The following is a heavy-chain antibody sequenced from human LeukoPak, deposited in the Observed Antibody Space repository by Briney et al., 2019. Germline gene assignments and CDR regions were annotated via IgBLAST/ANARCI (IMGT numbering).Heavy chain of an antibody. CDR3: ARHPLQGLDTILWDWFDP. J-gene: IGHJ5*02. V-gene: IGHV4-59*08. Sequence: SETLSLTCAVYGGSFSGYYWSWIRQPPGKGLEWIGYIDYTGSTNYNPSLRSRVTISVDTSKNQFSLKLSSVTAADTAVYYCARHPLQGLDTILWDWFDPWGQGTLVTVSS. CDR2: IDYTGST. CDR1: GGSFSGYY. D-gene: IGHD3-3*01.